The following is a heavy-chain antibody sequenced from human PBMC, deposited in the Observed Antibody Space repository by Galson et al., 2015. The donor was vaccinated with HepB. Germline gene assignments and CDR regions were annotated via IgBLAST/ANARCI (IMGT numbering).Heavy chain of an antibody. CDR3: ARLSGGSCTIDY. J-gene: IGHJ4*02. CDR2: IYYSGST. CDR1: GGSISSGGYY. D-gene: IGHD2-15*01. Sequence: LSLTCTVSGGSISSGGYYWSWIRQHPGKGLEWIGYIYYSGSTYYNPSLKSRVTVSVDTSKSQFSLKLSSVTAADTAVYYCARLSGGSCTIDYWGQGTLVTVSS. V-gene: IGHV4-31*03.